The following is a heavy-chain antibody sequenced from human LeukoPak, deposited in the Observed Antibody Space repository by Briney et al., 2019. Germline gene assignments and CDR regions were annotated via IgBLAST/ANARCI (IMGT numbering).Heavy chain of an antibody. Sequence: GGSLRLSCAVSGITLSNYGMGWVRQAPGGGLEWVAGISGSGGGTHYAASVQGRFTISRDSPKNTLYLQMNRLRAEDTAVYFCAKRGVVIRVILVGFHKEAYYFDSWGQGALVTVSS. CDR2: ISGSGGGT. CDR3: AKRGVVIRVILVGFHKEAYYFDS. D-gene: IGHD3-22*01. V-gene: IGHV3-23*01. J-gene: IGHJ4*02. CDR1: GITLSNYG.